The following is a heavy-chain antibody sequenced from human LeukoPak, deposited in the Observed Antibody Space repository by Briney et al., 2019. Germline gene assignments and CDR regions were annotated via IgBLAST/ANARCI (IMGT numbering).Heavy chain of an antibody. J-gene: IGHJ4*02. D-gene: IGHD6-19*01. CDR1: TFPFWNYA. Sequence: GGSLRLSCVASTFPFWNYAMYWFRQAPGKGLEWVSAISAGGGSTYYADSVKGRFTISRANSKNTLYLQMNSLRAEDTALYFCANGRSSSGALQHDYWGQGTLVTVSS. CDR2: ISAGGGST. CDR3: ANGRSSSGALQHDY. V-gene: IGHV3-23*01.